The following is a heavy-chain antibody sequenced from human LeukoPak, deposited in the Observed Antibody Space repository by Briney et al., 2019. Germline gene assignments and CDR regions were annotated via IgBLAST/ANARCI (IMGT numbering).Heavy chain of an antibody. Sequence: ASVKVSCKASGYTSTTYNINWVRQAPGQGLEWMGWISGYNGNTNYAQKLQGRVTMTTDTSTSTAYMELRSLRSDDTAVYYCARADYDILTGYPRYYYYYYMDVWGKGTTVTVSS. J-gene: IGHJ6*03. CDR2: ISGYNGNT. D-gene: IGHD3-9*01. CDR1: GYTSTTYN. V-gene: IGHV1-18*01. CDR3: ARADYDILTGYPRYYYYYYMDV.